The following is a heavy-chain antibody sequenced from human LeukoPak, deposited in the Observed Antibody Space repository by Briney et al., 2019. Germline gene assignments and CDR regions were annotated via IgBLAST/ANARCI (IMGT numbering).Heavy chain of an antibody. J-gene: IGHJ4*02. V-gene: IGHV1-8*01. CDR3: ARGPPWFGELSPPDY. D-gene: IGHD3-10*01. CDR1: GYTFTSYD. Sequence: ASVKVSCKASGYTFTSYDINWVRQATGQGLEWMGWMNPNSGNTGYAQKFQGRVTMTRNTSISTAYMELSSLRSEDTAVHYCARGPPWFGELSPPDYWGQGTLVTVSS. CDR2: MNPNSGNT.